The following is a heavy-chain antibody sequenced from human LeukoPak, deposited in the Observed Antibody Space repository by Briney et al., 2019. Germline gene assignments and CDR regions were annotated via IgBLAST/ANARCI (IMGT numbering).Heavy chain of an antibody. CDR2: ISSSSSTL. Sequence: GESLRLSCAASGFTFSSSSMSWVRQAPGKGLEWVSYISSSSSTLYYADSVKGRFTISRDNAKNSLYLQMNSLRAEDTAVYYCARARSGYYSDYWGQGTPVTVSS. V-gene: IGHV3-48*01. D-gene: IGHD3-22*01. CDR1: GFTFSSSS. J-gene: IGHJ4*02. CDR3: ARARSGYYSDY.